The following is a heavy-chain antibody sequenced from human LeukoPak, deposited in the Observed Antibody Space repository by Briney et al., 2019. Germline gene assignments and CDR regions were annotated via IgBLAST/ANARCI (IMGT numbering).Heavy chain of an antibody. CDR2: ISSSSSTI. D-gene: IGHD3-10*01. J-gene: IGHJ6*03. CDR1: GFTFSSYS. V-gene: IGHV3-48*01. Sequence: PGGSLRLSCAASGFTFSSYSMNWVRQAPGKGLEWVSYISSSSSTIYYADSVKGRFTISRDNAKNSLYLQMNSLRAEDTAVYYCARFFALRINYYYMDVWGKGTTVTVSS. CDR3: ARFFALRINYYYMDV.